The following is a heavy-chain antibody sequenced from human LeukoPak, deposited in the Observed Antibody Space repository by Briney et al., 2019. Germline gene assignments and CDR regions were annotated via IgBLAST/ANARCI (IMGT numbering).Heavy chain of an antibody. CDR3: ARDGRDNDCSSTSCHQSYYYMDV. CDR1: GYTFTSYY. J-gene: IGHJ6*03. V-gene: IGHV1-46*01. D-gene: IGHD2-2*01. Sequence: ASVKVSCKASGYTFTSYYMHWVRQAPGQGLEWMGIINPSGGSTSYAQKFQGRVTMTRDISTSTVYMELSSLRSEDTAVYNCARDGRDNDCSSTSCHQSYYYMDVWGKGTTVTVSS. CDR2: INPSGGST.